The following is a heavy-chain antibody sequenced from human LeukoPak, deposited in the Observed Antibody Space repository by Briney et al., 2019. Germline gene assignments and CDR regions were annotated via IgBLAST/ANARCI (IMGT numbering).Heavy chain of an antibody. CDR1: GGTFSSYA. CDR2: IIPIFGTA. J-gene: IGHJ4*02. D-gene: IGHD3-22*01. Sequence: SVKVSCKASGGTFSSYAISWVRQAPGQGLEWMGGIIPIFGTANYAQKFQGRVTITADESTSTAYMELSSLRSEDTAVYYCARERWYYDSSGYQNYPFDYWGQGTLVTVSS. V-gene: IGHV1-69*13. CDR3: ARERWYYDSSGYQNYPFDY.